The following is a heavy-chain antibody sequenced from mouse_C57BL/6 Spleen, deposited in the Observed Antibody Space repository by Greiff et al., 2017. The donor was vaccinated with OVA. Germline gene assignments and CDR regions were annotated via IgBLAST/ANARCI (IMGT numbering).Heavy chain of an antibody. CDR2: IDPSDSYT. CDR3: ARSHYCGSSYWYFDV. D-gene: IGHD1-1*01. CDR1: GYTFTSYW. J-gene: IGHJ1*03. V-gene: IGHV1-50*01. Sequence: QVQLKQPGAELVKPGASVKLSCKASGYTFTSYWMQWVKQRPGQGLEWIGEIDPSDSYTNYNQKFKGKATLPVDTSSSTAYMQLSSMTSEDSAVYYCARSHYCGSSYWYFDVWGTGTTVTVSS.